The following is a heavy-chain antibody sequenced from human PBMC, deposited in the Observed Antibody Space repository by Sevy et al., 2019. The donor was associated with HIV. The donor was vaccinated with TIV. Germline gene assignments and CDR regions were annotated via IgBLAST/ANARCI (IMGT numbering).Heavy chain of an antibody. Sequence: GGSLRLSCAASGFSFDNHAMMWFRQPPGKGLEWVSTTPTSGISTFYANSVKGRFIISRDNSKSTLYLEMNSLRLEDTALYYCARGWPIHLWGQGTLVTVSS. V-gene: IGHV3-23*01. CDR1: GFSFDNHA. D-gene: IGHD3-3*02. CDR2: TPTSGIST. J-gene: IGHJ4*02. CDR3: ARGWPIHL.